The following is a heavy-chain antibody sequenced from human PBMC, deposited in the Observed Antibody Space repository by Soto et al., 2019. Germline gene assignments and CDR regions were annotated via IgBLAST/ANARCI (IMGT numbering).Heavy chain of an antibody. CDR1: GFTFSSYS. J-gene: IGHJ6*02. V-gene: IGHV3-21*01. CDR2: ISSSSSYI. CDR3: ARDIRGSYTYYYYGMDV. Sequence: EVQLVESGGGLVKPGGSLRLSCAASGFTFSSYSMNWVRQAPGRGLEWVSSISSSSSYIYYADSVKGRFTISRDNAKNSLYLQMNSLRAEDTAVYYCARDIRGSYTYYYYGMDVWGQGTTVTVSS. D-gene: IGHD1-26*01.